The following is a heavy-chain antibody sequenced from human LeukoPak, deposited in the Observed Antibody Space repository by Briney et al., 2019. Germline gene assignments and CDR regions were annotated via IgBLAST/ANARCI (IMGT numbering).Heavy chain of an antibody. CDR3: ARDVEVCRIGACYWTTFDC. Sequence: GGSLRLSCAASGFTFSNYAMTWVRQSPERGLEWVSTISRSGGNTYYADSAKGRFTVSRDTSSDTLFLQMNSLRAEDTAVYYCARDVEVCRIGACYWTTFDCWAREPWSPSPQ. V-gene: IGHV3-23*01. CDR2: ISRSGGNT. J-gene: IGHJ4*02. CDR1: GFTFSNYA. D-gene: IGHD2-21*02.